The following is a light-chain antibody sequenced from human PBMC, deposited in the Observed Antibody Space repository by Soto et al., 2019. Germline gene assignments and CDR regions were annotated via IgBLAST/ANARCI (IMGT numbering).Light chain of an antibody. V-gene: IGKV3-15*01. CDR3: PPYNNWPPGT. CDR1: QSVSSN. J-gene: IGKJ1*01. CDR2: GAS. Sequence: IVMTQSPATLSVSPGERATLSCRASQSVSSNLAWYQQKPGQAPRLLIYGASTRATGIPARFSGSGSGTEFTLTISSLQSEELAVYYCPPYNNWPPGTSGQGPQVEI.